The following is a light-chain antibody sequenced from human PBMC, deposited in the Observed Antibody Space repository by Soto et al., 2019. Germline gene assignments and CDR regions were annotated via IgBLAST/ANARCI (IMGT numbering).Light chain of an antibody. CDR2: FGS. CDR1: QSLLYNNTYNY. J-gene: IGKJ5*01. V-gene: IGKV2-28*01. Sequence: EIVMTQSPLTLPATPGDPASISCMSSQSLLYNNTYNYLDWYVQKPGQSPQLLIYFGSNRAPGVPDRFSGSGSGTDFTLNINRVEAEDVGTYYCMQALQSLTFGQGTRLEIK. CDR3: MQALQSLT.